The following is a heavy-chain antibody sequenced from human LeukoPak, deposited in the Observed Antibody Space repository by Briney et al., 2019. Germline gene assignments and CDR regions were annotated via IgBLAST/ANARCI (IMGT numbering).Heavy chain of an antibody. D-gene: IGHD4-17*01. CDR3: AKGTTVTTPRAFDI. CDR1: GFTFSSYA. CDR2: ISGSGGST. Sequence: GGSLRLSCAASGFTFSSYAMTWVRQAPGKGLEWVSSISGSGGSTYYADSVKSRFTISRDNSKNTLYLQMNSLRAEDTAAYYCAKGTTVTTPRAFDIWGQGTMVTVSS. V-gene: IGHV3-23*01. J-gene: IGHJ3*02.